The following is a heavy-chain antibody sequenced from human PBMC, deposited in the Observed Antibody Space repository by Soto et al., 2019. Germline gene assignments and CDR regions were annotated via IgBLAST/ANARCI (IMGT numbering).Heavy chain of an antibody. V-gene: IGHV1-69*01. CDR3: ASSGDYGSGSYWYSFDY. CDR1: GGTFSSYA. CDR2: IIPIFGTA. D-gene: IGHD3-10*01. Sequence: QVQLVQSGAEVKKPGSSVKVSCKASGGTFSSYAISWVRQAPGQGLEWMGGIIPIFGTANYAQKFQGRVTITADESTSTAYMELSSLRSEDTAVYYCASSGDYGSGSYWYSFDYWGQGTLVTVSS. J-gene: IGHJ4*02.